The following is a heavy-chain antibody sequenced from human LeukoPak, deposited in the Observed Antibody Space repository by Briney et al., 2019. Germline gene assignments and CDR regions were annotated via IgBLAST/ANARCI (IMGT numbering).Heavy chain of an antibody. J-gene: IGHJ4*02. V-gene: IGHV4-38-2*02. Sequence: SETLSLTCTVSGYSISSGYYWGWIRQPPVKGLEWIGSIYHSGSTYYNPSLKSRVTISVDTSKNQFSLKLSSVTAADTAVYYCARESRTIFGVVIIPFDYWGQGTLVTVSS. D-gene: IGHD3-3*01. CDR3: ARESRTIFGVVIIPFDY. CDR2: IYHSGST. CDR1: GYSISSGYY.